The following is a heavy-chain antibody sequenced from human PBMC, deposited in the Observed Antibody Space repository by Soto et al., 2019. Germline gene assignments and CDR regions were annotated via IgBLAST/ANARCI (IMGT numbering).Heavy chain of an antibody. CDR2: IYYSGST. Sequence: PSETLSLTCTVSGGSISSGGYYWSWIRQHPGKGLEWIGYIYYSGSTYYNPSLKSRVTISVDTSKNQFSLKLSSVTAADTAVYYCARAPKTILTGYYSHFDYWGQGTLVTVSS. D-gene: IGHD3-9*01. CDR3: ARAPKTILTGYYSHFDY. J-gene: IGHJ4*02. CDR1: GGSISSGGYY. V-gene: IGHV4-31*03.